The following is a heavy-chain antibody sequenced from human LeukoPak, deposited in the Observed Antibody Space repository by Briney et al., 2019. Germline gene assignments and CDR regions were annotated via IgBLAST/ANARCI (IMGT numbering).Heavy chain of an antibody. CDR3: ARDHGTSAWYFY. Sequence: SETLSLTCTVSGGSIGNNMYYWAWIRQPPGKGLEWIGTFYYSGSTYLNPPLKSRVTISLDTSRNHLSLRLSSVTAADTAVYFCARDHGTSAWYFYWGQGTLVSVSA. CDR1: GGSIGNNMYY. CDR2: FYYSGST. J-gene: IGHJ4*02. V-gene: IGHV4-39*07. D-gene: IGHD6-13*01.